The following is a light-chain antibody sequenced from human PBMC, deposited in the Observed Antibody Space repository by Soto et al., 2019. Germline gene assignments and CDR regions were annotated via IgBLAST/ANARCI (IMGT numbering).Light chain of an antibody. J-gene: IGKJ1*01. V-gene: IGKV3D-15*01. CDR3: QQYNNWPPWT. Sequence: SQSPCTLSLSTGERATLSCRASQSVSSYLAWYQQKPGQAPRLLISDASDRATGIPDRFSGSGSGTEFTLTISSLQSEDFAVYYCQQYNNWPPWTFAQGTKVAIK. CDR2: DAS. CDR1: QSVSSY.